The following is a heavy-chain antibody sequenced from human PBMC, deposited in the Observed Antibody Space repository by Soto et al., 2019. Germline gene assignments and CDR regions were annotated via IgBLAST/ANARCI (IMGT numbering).Heavy chain of an antibody. Sequence: QVQLVESGGGVVQPGRSLRLSCAASGFTFSSYAMHWVRQAPGKGLEWVAVISYDGSNKYYADSVKGRFTISRDNSKNTLYLQMNSLRAEDTAVYYCARDRGDGGNSVGMDVWGQGTTVTVSS. V-gene: IGHV3-30-3*01. J-gene: IGHJ6*02. D-gene: IGHD2-21*02. CDR2: ISYDGSNK. CDR1: GFTFSSYA. CDR3: ARDRGDGGNSVGMDV.